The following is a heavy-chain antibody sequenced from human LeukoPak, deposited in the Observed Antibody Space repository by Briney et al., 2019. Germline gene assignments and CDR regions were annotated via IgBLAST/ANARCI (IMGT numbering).Heavy chain of an antibody. CDR2: INTSSNYI. D-gene: IGHD1-26*01. CDR3: ARDVGAAAPDAFDI. CDR1: GFTFSTYN. J-gene: IGHJ3*02. Sequence: PGGSLRLSCAASGFTFSTYNMNWVRQAPGKGPEWVSSINTSSNYIYYADSVKGRFTISRDNAKNSLYLQMNSLRVEDTDVYYCARDVGAAAPDAFDIWGQGTMVTVSS. V-gene: IGHV3-21*01.